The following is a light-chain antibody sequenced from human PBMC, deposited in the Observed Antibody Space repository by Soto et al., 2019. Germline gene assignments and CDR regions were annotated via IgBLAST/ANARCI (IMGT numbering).Light chain of an antibody. CDR2: DVT. CDR3: SSYTSTSTLVV. Sequence: QSALTQPASVSGSPGQSITISCTGTSSDIGGYDYVSWYQQYPGKVPKLMIYDVTNRASEVPSRFSASKSGDTASLTISGLQAEDEADYYCSSYTSTSTLVVFGGGTKLTFL. J-gene: IGLJ2*01. CDR1: SSDIGGYDY. V-gene: IGLV2-14*01.